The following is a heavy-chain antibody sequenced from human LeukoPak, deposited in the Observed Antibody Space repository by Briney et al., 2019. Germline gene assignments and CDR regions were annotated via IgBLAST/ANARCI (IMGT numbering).Heavy chain of an antibody. Sequence: VPSVKVSCKPSGGTFSSYTISWVRQAPGQGLEWMGRIIPILGIANYAQKFQGRDTITADKSTSTAYMELSSLRSEDTAVYYSARGSLITYYYYMDVWGKGTTVSVSS. J-gene: IGHJ6*03. D-gene: IGHD5-24*01. V-gene: IGHV1-69*02. CDR1: GGTFSSYT. CDR3: ARGSLITYYYYMDV. CDR2: IIPILGIA.